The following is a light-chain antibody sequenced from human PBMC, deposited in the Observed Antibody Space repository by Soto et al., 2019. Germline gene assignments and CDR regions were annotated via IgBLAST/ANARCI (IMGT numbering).Light chain of an antibody. CDR2: GAS. V-gene: IGKV3-20*01. J-gene: IGKJ2*01. Sequence: ETVLTQSPGTLSLSPGETATLSCRASQSVISNYLAWYRQKPGQAPRLLIYGASNRATGIPDRFSGSGSGTDFTLTISRLEPEDFAVYYCQQYGSSLFTFGPGTKLEIK. CDR1: QSVISNY. CDR3: QQYGSSLFT.